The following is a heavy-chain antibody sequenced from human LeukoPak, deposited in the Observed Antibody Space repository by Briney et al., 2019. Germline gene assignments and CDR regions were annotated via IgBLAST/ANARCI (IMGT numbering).Heavy chain of an antibody. CDR3: AKALCSSTSCSTDY. D-gene: IGHD2-2*01. J-gene: IGHJ4*02. V-gene: IGHV3-23*01. CDR2: ISGSGGST. Sequence: GGSLRLSCAASGFTLSSYAMNWVSQAPGKGLEWVSSISGSGGSTYYTDSVEGRFTISRDNSKNTLYLQMDSLRAEDTAVYYCAKALCSSTSCSTDYWGQGTLVTVSS. CDR1: GFTLSSYA.